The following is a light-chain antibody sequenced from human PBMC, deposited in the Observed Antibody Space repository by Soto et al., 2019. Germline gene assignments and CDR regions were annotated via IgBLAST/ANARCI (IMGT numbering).Light chain of an antibody. J-gene: IGKJ4*01. CDR1: QGIRID. Sequence: DIQMTQSPSSLSASVGDRVTITCRASQGIRIDLAWYQQKPGRAPKRLIYSASSLQSGVPSRFSGSGSGTAFTPTISSLQPEDLSTYHCLQHNSYPLTFGGGTKVEIK. CDR2: SAS. V-gene: IGKV1-17*01. CDR3: LQHNSYPLT.